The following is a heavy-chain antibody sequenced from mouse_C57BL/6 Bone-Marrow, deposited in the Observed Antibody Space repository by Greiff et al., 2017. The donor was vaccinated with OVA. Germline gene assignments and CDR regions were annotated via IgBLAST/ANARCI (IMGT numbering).Heavy chain of an antibody. CDR1: GYTFTDYY. CDR2: INPYTGGP. V-gene: IGHV1-19*01. J-gene: IGHJ3*01. D-gene: IGHD1-1*01. Sequence: VQLQQSGPVLVKPGASVKMSCKASGYTFTDYYMNWVKQSHGKSLEWIGVINPYTGGPSYNQKFKGKATLTVDKSSSTAYMELNSLTSEDSAVYYCARVFGSPFADWGQGTLGTVSA. CDR3: ARVFGSPFAD.